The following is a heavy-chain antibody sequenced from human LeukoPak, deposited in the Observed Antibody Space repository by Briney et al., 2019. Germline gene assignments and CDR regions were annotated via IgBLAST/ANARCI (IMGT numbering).Heavy chain of an antibody. V-gene: IGHV4-31*03. CDR3: ARGEKEVPAAVY. CDR1: GGSISSGGYY. J-gene: IGHJ4*02. D-gene: IGHD2-2*01. CDR2: IYYSGST. Sequence: SQTLSLTCTVSGGSISSGGYYWSWIRQHPGKGLEWIGYIYYSGSTYYNPSLKSRVTISVDTSKNQFSLKLSSVTAADTAVYYCARGEKEVPAAVYWGQGTLVTVSS.